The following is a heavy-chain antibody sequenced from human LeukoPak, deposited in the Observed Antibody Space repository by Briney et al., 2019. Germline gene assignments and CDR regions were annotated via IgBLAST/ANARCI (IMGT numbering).Heavy chain of an antibody. D-gene: IGHD5-12*01. Sequence: GASVKVSCNASGYTFTCYYMHWVRQAPAQGLEWMGRINPNSGGTTYAQKFQGRVTMTRDTSISTAYMELSRLRSDDTAVYYCARALQRLNLFKSDAFDIWGQGTMVTVSS. CDR3: ARALQRLNLFKSDAFDI. CDR1: GYTFTCYY. CDR2: INPNSGGT. V-gene: IGHV1-2*06. J-gene: IGHJ3*02.